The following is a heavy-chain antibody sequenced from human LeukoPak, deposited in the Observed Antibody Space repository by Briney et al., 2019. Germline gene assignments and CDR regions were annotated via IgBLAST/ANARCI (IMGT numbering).Heavy chain of an antibody. CDR3: ARDRYSSGWHDY. CDR1: GASTGGSY. V-gene: IGHV4-59*01. Sequence: SETLSLTCTVSGASTGGSYGSWTRQPPGKGRGWIGYIYYSGSTNYNPSLKSRVTISVDTSKNQFSLKLSSVTAADTAVYYCARDRYSSGWHDYWGQGTLVTVSS. D-gene: IGHD6-19*01. CDR2: IYYSGST. J-gene: IGHJ4*02.